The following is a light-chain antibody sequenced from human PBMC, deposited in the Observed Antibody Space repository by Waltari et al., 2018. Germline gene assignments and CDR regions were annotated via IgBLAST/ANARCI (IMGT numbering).Light chain of an antibody. Sequence: IQMTQSPTSLSASVGDRVTITRRTNQSISNYLNWYQQKPGRAPKLLIYGASTLKAGVPSRFSGSGSGKDFTLTISSLQTEDFATYYCQQSYSNMYTFGQGTK. CDR2: GAS. V-gene: IGKV1-39*01. CDR1: QSISNY. CDR3: QQSYSNMYT. J-gene: IGKJ2*01.